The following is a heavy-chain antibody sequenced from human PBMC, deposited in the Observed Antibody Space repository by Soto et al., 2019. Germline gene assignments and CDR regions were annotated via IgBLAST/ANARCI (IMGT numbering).Heavy chain of an antibody. CDR1: GYTFTNYW. Sequence: LGESLKISCKGSGYTFTNYWIGWVRQMPGKGLEWMGIIYPGDSDTKYNPSFQGQVTISADESITTTYLQWSSLKASDTAIYYCAASIFYYGMDVWGQGTTVTVSS. CDR2: IYPGDSDT. CDR3: AASIFYYGMDV. J-gene: IGHJ6*02. V-gene: IGHV5-51*01.